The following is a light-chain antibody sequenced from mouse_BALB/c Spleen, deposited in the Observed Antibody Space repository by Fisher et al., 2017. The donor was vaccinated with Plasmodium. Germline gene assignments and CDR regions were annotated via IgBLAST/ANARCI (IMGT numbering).Light chain of an antibody. J-gene: IGKJ5*01. CDR3: QHSNSWPLT. CDR2: YAS. Sequence: DIVITQSTATLSVTPGDSVSLSCRASQSISNYLHWYQQKSHESPRLLITYASQSISGIPSRFSGSGSGTDFTLSINSVETEDFGMYFCQHSNSWPLTFGTGTKLELK. V-gene: IGKV5-45*01. CDR1: QSISNY.